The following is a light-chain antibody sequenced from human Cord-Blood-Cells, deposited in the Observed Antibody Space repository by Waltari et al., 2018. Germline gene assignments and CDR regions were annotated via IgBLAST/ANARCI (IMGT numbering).Light chain of an antibody. CDR2: GAS. J-gene: IGKJ2*03. V-gene: IGKV3-20*01. CDR3: QQYGSSPPNS. CDR1: QCVSSSY. Sequence: EIVLTPSPGTLSLSPGEGASLSCRASQCVSSSYLAWYQQKPGQAPRLLSYGASSRATGIPDRFSGSGSVTDFTLTISRLEPEDFAVYYCQQYGSSPPNSFGQGTKLEIK.